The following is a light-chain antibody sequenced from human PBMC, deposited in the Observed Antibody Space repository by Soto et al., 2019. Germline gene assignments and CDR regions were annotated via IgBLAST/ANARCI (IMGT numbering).Light chain of an antibody. CDR2: GAS. CDR3: QQRSNWPPIT. Sequence: EIVMTQSPATLSVSPGERATLSCWASQSVSSNLAWYQQKSGQAPRLLMYGASTRATGIPARFSGSGSGTDFTLTISSLEPEDFAVYYCQQRSNWPPITFGQGTRLEIK. J-gene: IGKJ5*01. CDR1: QSVSSN. V-gene: IGKV3-15*01.